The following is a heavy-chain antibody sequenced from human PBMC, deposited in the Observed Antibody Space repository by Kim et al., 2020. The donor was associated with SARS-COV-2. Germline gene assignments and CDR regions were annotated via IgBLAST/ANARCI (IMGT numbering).Heavy chain of an antibody. Sequence: YGDSVKGGFTVSRDNAKNSLFVQMDSLTAEHTAIYYCARDGRRSGDYDSWGQGTLVTVSS. D-gene: IGHD6-25*01. V-gene: IGHV3-11*06. CDR3: ARDGRRSGDYDS. J-gene: IGHJ5*01.